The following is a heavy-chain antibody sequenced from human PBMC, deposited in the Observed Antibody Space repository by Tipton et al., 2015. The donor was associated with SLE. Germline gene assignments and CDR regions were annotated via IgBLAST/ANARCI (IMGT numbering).Heavy chain of an antibody. D-gene: IGHD1-26*01. CDR1: SYTFSDYG. Sequence: QSGAEVKKPGASVKVSCKASSYTFSDYGVNWVRQAPGQGLEWLGGVSTYNDYRRYAEKFQVRVTMTTETSTTTVYMELRNLRSDDTAVYYCARDVAGATAFDYWGQGTLVTVSS. CDR2: VSTYNDYR. J-gene: IGHJ4*02. CDR3: ARDVAGATAFDY. V-gene: IGHV1-18*01.